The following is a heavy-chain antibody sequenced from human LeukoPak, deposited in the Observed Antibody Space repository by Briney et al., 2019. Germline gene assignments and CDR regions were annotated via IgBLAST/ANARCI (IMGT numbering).Heavy chain of an antibody. J-gene: IGHJ4*02. Sequence: GGSLRLSCAASGFTSDDYGMNWVRQAPGKGLEWVSGINWNGGSTGYADSVKGRFTISRDNAKNSLYLQMNSLRAEDTALYYCARVPPITIFGVANYYFDYWGQGTLVTVSS. V-gene: IGHV3-20*04. CDR3: ARVPPITIFGVANYYFDY. CDR2: INWNGGST. D-gene: IGHD3-3*01. CDR1: GFTSDDYG.